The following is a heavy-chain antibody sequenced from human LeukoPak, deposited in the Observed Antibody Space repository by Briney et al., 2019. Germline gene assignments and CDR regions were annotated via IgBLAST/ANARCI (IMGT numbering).Heavy chain of an antibody. V-gene: IGHV3-74*01. Sequence: PGGSLRLSCAASGFTFSSYWMHGVRQAPGKGLVWVSRINSDGSSTSYADSVKGRFTISRDHAKNTLYLQMNSLRAEDTAVYYCARDLRGDLYYYDSSGYQPLDYWGQGTLVTVSS. D-gene: IGHD3-22*01. J-gene: IGHJ4*02. CDR2: INSDGSST. CDR3: ARDLRGDLYYYDSSGYQPLDY. CDR1: GFTFSSYW.